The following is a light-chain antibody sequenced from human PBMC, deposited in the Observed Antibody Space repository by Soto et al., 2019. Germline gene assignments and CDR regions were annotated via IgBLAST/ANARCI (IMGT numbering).Light chain of an antibody. CDR1: QGISSY. J-gene: IGKJ5*01. V-gene: IGKV1-9*01. Sequence: DIQLTQSPSFLSASVGDRVTISCRASQGISSYLAWYQQTPGKAPKLLIYASSTLQSGVPSRFSGSVSGTEFTLTIGSLQPEDFATYYCKQLNTFPVTFGQGTRLDI. CDR3: KQLNTFPVT. CDR2: ASS.